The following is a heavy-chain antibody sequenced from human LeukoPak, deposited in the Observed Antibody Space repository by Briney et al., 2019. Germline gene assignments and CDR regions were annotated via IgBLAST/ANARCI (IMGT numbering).Heavy chain of an antibody. CDR1: GGSFSGYY. CDR3: ARDRLQLQS. J-gene: IGHJ5*02. V-gene: IGHV4-59*01. CDR2: IYYTGNT. Sequence: SETLSLTCAVDGGSFSGYYWSWIRQPPGKGLEWIGYIYYTGNTNYNPSLKSRVTISVDTSKNQFSLKLSSVTAADTAVYYCARDRLQLQSWGQGTLVTVSS. D-gene: IGHD5-24*01.